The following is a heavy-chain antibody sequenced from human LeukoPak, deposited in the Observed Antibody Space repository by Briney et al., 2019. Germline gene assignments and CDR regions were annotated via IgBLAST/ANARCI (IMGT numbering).Heavy chain of an antibody. CDR2: IYYTGST. J-gene: IGHJ4*02. Sequence: SETLSLTCAVSGASISSGGYSWGWIRQPPGKGLEWIGYIYYTGSTFYNPSLKSRVPLSVDTSKNQFSLNLSSVTAADTAVYYCARRTGTSVTTKFDYWGQGTLVTVSS. D-gene: IGHD4-17*01. CDR3: ARRTGTSVTTKFDY. CDR1: GASISSGGYS. V-gene: IGHV4-30-4*07.